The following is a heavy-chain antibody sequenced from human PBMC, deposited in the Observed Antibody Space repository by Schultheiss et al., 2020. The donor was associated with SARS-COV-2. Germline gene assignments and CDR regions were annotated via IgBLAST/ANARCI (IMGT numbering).Heavy chain of an antibody. D-gene: IGHD6-19*01. J-gene: IGHJ4*02. CDR1: GFAFSGYA. Sequence: GESLKISCVASGFAFSGYAMHWVRQAPGKGLEYVSAITNNGGSTYYADSVKGRFTISRDNSKNTLYLQMGSLRAEDMAVYYCAKDRYSSGWSFDYWGQGALVTVSS. V-gene: IGHV3-64*02. CDR2: ITNNGGST. CDR3: AKDRYSSGWSFDY.